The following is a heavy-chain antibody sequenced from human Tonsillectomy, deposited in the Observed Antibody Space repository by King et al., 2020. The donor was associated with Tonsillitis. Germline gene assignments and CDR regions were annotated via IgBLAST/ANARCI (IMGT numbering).Heavy chain of an antibody. CDR1: GFTFRDYA. CDR3: AKDTYCTGDTCYSLRPFDY. CDR2: IGAGGGVT. J-gene: IGHJ4*02. D-gene: IGHD2-15*01. V-gene: IGHV3-23*04. Sequence: VQLVESGGGLVQPGGSLRLSCEASGFTFRDYAMNWVRQAPGKGLEWVSAIGAGGGVTYYADSVKGRFTISRDNSKNTLYLQMNSLRAEDTAVYYCAKDTYCTGDTCYSLRPFDYWGQGSLLTVSS.